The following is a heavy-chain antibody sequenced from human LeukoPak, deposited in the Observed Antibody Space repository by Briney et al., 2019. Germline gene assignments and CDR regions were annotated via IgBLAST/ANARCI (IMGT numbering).Heavy chain of an antibody. CDR1: GFTVSSNY. Sequence: GGSLRLSCAVSGFTVSSNYMSWVRQAPGKGLEWVSVIYSGGSTYYADSVKGRFTISRDNSKNTLYLQMNSLRAEDTAVYYCARAQTDCTNGVCYLTDYYYMDVWGKGTTVTVSS. J-gene: IGHJ6*03. V-gene: IGHV3-53*01. D-gene: IGHD2-8*01. CDR3: ARAQTDCTNGVCYLTDYYYMDV. CDR2: IYSGGST.